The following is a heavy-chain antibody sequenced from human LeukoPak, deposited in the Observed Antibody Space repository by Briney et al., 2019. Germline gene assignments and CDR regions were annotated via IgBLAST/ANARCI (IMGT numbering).Heavy chain of an antibody. CDR1: GGTFSSYA. CDR2: IIPIFGTA. CDR3: ARAPLVVVPAAHNWFDP. V-gene: IGHV1-69*05. D-gene: IGHD2-2*01. Sequence: ASVKVSCKASGGTFSSYAISWVRQAPGQGLEWMGRIIPIFGTANYAQKFQGRVTITTDESTITAYMELSSLRSEDTAVYYCARAPLVVVPAAHNWFDPWGQGTLVTVSS. J-gene: IGHJ5*02.